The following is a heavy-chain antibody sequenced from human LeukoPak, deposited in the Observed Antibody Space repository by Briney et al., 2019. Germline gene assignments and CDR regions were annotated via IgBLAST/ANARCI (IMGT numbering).Heavy chain of an antibody. J-gene: IGHJ4*02. V-gene: IGHV1-2*02. CDR2: INPNSGGT. CDR3: ARGTGEGYSYGRYFFDY. CDR1: GYTFTDYY. Sequence: ASVKVSCKASGYTFTDYYIHWVRQAPGQGLEWMGWINPNSGGTNFAQEFQGRVTMTRDTSISTAYMILSSLTSDDTAVFYCARGTGEGYSYGRYFFDYWGQGTLVTVSS. D-gene: IGHD5-18*01.